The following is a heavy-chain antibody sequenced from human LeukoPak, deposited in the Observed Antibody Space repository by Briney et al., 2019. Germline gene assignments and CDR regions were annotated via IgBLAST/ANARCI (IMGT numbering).Heavy chain of an antibody. CDR1: GFTFATYV. CDR3: AKGISADGYNFERGADY. Sequence: GGSLRLSCAASGFTFATYVMTWVRQAPGKGLEWVSSVGGDGRVTYYADSEKGRFTISRDNSKNTIFLQMNSLRVEDTAVYYCAKGISADGYNFERGADYWGQGAQVIVSS. V-gene: IGHV3-23*01. J-gene: IGHJ4*02. CDR2: VGGDGRVT. D-gene: IGHD1-1*01.